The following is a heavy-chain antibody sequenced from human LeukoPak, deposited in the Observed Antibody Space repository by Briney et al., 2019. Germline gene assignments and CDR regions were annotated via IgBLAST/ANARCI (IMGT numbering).Heavy chain of an antibody. V-gene: IGHV4-59*08. Sequence: PSETLSLTCTISGGSIGGDHWSWIRQAPGEGLEGMGYISYTGSTSYNPSLRSRVTISLNTPETQFSLRLPSVTAADTAVYYCARAVTGTSLVDFWGQGTLVAVSS. CDR1: GGSIGGDH. J-gene: IGHJ4*02. CDR3: ARAVTGTSLVDF. D-gene: IGHD6-19*01. CDR2: ISYTGST.